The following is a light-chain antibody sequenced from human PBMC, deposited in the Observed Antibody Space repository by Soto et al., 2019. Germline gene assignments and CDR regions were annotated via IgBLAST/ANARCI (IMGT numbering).Light chain of an antibody. V-gene: IGKV1-5*03. CDR3: QQYNSYSRFT. Sequence: DIQMSQSPSTLSASVGDRVTITCRASESIFTSLAWYQQKSGKAPILLISKASSLESGVPSRFSGSGSGTEFTLTIRSLQPDDFATYYCQQYNSYSRFTFGPGTKVDIK. CDR1: ESIFTS. J-gene: IGKJ3*01. CDR2: KAS.